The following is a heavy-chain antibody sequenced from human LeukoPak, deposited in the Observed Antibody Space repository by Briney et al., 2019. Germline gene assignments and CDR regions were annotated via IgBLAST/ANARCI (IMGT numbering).Heavy chain of an antibody. CDR2: ISSSSSYI. J-gene: IGHJ4*02. CDR1: GFTFSSYS. D-gene: IGHD3-3*01. Sequence: SGGSLRLSCAASGFTFSSYSMNWVRQAPGKGLEWVSSISSSSSYIYYADSVKGRFTISRDNAKNSLYLQMNSLRAEDTAVYYCARGGVVRQPYYFDYWGQGTLVTVSS. CDR3: ARGGVVRQPYYFDY. V-gene: IGHV3-21*01.